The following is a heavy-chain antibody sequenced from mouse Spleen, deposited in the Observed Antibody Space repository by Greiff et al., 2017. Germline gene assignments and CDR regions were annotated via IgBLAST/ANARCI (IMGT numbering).Heavy chain of an antibody. V-gene: IGHV5-9*04. J-gene: IGHJ1*01. Sequence: EVKLMESGGGLVKLGGSLKLSCAASGFTFSSYAMSWVRQTPEKRLEWVATISSGGGNTYYPDSVTGRFTISRDNAKNTLYLQMSSVKSEDTAMYYCARLPNGCHWYFGVWGAGATVNGSS. CDR1: GFTFSSYA. CDR2: ISSGGGNT. D-gene: IGHD2-2*01. CDR3: ARLPNGCHWYFGV.